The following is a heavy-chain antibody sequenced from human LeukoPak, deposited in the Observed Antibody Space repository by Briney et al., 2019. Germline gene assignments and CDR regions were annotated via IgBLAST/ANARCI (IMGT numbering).Heavy chain of an antibody. Sequence: ASVKVSCKASGYTFTIYGISWGRQAPGQGLEWMGWISAYNGNTNYSQKVQGRVSMTTDTPTSTAYMEVRSLRSDDTAVYYCARQYSSGPTRGMDVWGQGTTVTVSS. J-gene: IGHJ6*02. D-gene: IGHD6-19*01. CDR2: ISAYNGNT. V-gene: IGHV1-18*01. CDR3: ARQYSSGPTRGMDV. CDR1: GYTFTIYG.